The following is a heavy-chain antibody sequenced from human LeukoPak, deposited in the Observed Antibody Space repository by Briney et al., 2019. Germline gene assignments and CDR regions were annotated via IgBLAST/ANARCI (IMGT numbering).Heavy chain of an antibody. V-gene: IGHV3-23*01. CDR1: GFTFSTFA. CDR2: ITGAGSTT. CDR3: VRDRNYFEALQRSY. D-gene: IGHD1-7*01. J-gene: IGHJ4*02. Sequence: PGGSLRLSCAASGFTFSTFAMSWVRQDPGRGLEWVSSITGAGSTTYYPESVKGRFTISRDNSKNTLYLQMNSQRVEDTAVYFCVRDRNYFEALQRSYWGQGTLVTVSS.